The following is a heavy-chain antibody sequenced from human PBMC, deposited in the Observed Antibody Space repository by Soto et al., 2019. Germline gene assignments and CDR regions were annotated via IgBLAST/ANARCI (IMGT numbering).Heavy chain of an antibody. J-gene: IGHJ4*02. CDR3: ARDVNARKMITMVRGVPFDY. Sequence: VASVKVSCKASGYTFTSYDINWVRQATGQGLEWMGWMNPNSGNTKYAQKFQGRVTMTRNTSASTAYMELSSLRSEDTAVYYCARDVNARKMITMVRGVPFDYWGQGTLVTVSS. CDR1: GYTFTSYD. CDR2: MNPNSGNT. D-gene: IGHD3-10*01. V-gene: IGHV1-8*01.